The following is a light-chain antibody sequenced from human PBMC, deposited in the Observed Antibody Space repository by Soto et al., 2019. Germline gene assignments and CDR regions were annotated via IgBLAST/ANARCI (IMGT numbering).Light chain of an antibody. CDR1: QGISTY. CDR2: AAS. V-gene: IGKV1-39*01. Sequence: DIQMTQSPSSLSASVGDRVTITCRASQGISTYLIWYQQRQGRAPKLLIYAASSLVSGVPSRFSGSGSGTDFTLTISSLQPEDFATYYCQQSYRTPYTFGQGTKLDTK. J-gene: IGKJ2*01. CDR3: QQSYRTPYT.